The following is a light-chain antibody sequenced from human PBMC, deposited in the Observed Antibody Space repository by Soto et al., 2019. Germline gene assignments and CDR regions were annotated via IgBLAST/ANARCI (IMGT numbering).Light chain of an antibody. CDR3: QQYGSSPRT. Sequence: IVLTQSPGTLSLSPGERATLSCRASQSISSSYLAWYQQKPGQSPRLLIYGASTRATGIPDRFSGSGSGTDFTLTISRLESEDFAVYYCQQYGSSPRTFGQGTMVDIK. CDR1: QSISSSY. J-gene: IGKJ1*01. V-gene: IGKV3-20*01. CDR2: GAS.